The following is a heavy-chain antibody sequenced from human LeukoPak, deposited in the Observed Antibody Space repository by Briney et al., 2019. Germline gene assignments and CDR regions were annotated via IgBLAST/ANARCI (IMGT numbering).Heavy chain of an antibody. CDR2: ISSRGSYI. CDR3: AKDKLWFGELDD. CDR1: GFTFSNYN. J-gene: IGHJ4*02. D-gene: IGHD3-10*01. V-gene: IGHV3-21*01. Sequence: GGSLRLSCAASGFTFSNYNINWVRQAPGKGLEWVSSISSRGSYIYYADSVKGRFAISADNAMNSLYLQMNSLRAEDTAVYYCAKDKLWFGELDDWGQGTLVTVSS.